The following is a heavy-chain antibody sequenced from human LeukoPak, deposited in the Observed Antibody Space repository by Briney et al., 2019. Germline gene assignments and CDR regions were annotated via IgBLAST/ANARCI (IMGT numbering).Heavy chain of an antibody. CDR1: GFTFSSYG. Sequence: GRSLRLSCAASGFTFSSYGMHWVRQAPGKGLEWVAVISYDGSNKYYADSVKGRFTISRDNSKNTLYLQMNSLRAEDTAVYYCARDLTRRSIWGYYFDFWGQGTLVTVSS. V-gene: IGHV3-30*19. CDR2: ISYDGSNK. D-gene: IGHD7-27*01. J-gene: IGHJ4*02. CDR3: ARDLTRRSIWGYYFDF.